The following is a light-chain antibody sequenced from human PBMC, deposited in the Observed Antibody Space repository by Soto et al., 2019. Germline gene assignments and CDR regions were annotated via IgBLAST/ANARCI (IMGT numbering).Light chain of an antibody. V-gene: IGKV3-20*01. Sequence: EFVLTQSPGTLSLSPGERATLSCRASQSVGSNYLAWYQQKPGQAPRLLIYGASSRATGIADRFSDSGSGTDFTLTISRLEPEDFALYYCQQYGYSPITFGQGTRLEN. J-gene: IGKJ5*01. CDR1: QSVGSNY. CDR2: GAS. CDR3: QQYGYSPIT.